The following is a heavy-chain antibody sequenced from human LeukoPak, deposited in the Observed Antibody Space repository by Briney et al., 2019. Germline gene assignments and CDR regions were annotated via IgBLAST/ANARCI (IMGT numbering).Heavy chain of an antibody. CDR2: IDPSDSYT. D-gene: IGHD2-8*01. V-gene: IGHV5-10-1*01. Sequence: LGESLKISCQGSGYSFATYWISWVRQMPGKGLEWMGRIDPSDSYTNYSPSFQGHVTISADKSISTAYLQWSSLKASDTAVYYCARLGGLMSPFDLWGRGTLVSVSS. J-gene: IGHJ2*01. CDR3: ARLGGLMSPFDL. CDR1: GYSFATYW.